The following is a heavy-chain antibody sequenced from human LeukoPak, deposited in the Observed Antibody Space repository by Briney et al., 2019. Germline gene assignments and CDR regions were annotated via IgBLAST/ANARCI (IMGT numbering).Heavy chain of an antibody. CDR1: GYTFTSYG. CDR3: ARDLYSNYDSGNNWFDP. J-gene: IGHJ5*02. CDR2: ISAYNGNT. Sequence: ASVKVSCKASGYTFTSYGISWVRQAPGQGLEWMGWISAYNGNTNYAQKLQGRVTITTDTSTSTAYMELRSLRSDDTAVYYCARDLYSNYDSGNNWFDPWGQGTLVTVSS. D-gene: IGHD4-11*01. V-gene: IGHV1-18*01.